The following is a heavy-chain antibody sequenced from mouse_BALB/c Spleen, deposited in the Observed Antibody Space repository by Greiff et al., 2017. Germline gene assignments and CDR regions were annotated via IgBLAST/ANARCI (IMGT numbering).Heavy chain of an antibody. CDR2: IYPYNGGT. V-gene: IGHV1S29*02. J-gene: IGHJ4*01. CDR1: GYTFTDYN. D-gene: IGHD2-1*01. CDR3: ARSGNYGNYDAMDY. Sequence: EVQLQQSGPELVKPGASVKISCKASGYTFTDYNMHWVKQSHGKSLEWIGYIYPYNGGTGYNQKFKSKATLTVDNSSSTAYMELRSLTSEDSAVYYCARSGNYGNYDAMDYWGQGTSVTVSS.